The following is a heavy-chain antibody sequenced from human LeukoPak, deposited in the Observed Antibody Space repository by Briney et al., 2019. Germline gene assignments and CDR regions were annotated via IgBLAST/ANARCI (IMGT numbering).Heavy chain of an antibody. J-gene: IGHJ6*02. Sequence: PSETLSLTCTVSGGSISSYYWSWIRQPPGKGLEWIGYIYYSGSTNYNPSLKSRVTISVDTSRNQFSLKLSSVTAADTAVYYCARLATPGYSSGWYGYYYYGMDVWGQGTTVTVSS. CDR1: GGSISSYY. CDR2: IYYSGST. D-gene: IGHD6-19*01. CDR3: ARLATPGYSSGWYGYYYYGMDV. V-gene: IGHV4-59*08.